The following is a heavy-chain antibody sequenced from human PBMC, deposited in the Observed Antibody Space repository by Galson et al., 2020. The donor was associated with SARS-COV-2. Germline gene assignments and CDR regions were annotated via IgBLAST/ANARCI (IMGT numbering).Heavy chain of an antibody. Sequence: ASVMVSCKASGYTNNDNYSHWVRQDPGQGGEWRGGINPTSGGTNYAQKFEGRVTMTRDTSITTAYMELRRLWADDTAVYYCARLRYYDVLTGYIVDVWGQGTMVTVSS. CDR1: GYTNNDNY. CDR2: INPTSGGT. V-gene: IGHV1-2*02. D-gene: IGHD3-9*01. CDR3: ARLRYYDVLTGYIVDV. J-gene: IGHJ6*02.